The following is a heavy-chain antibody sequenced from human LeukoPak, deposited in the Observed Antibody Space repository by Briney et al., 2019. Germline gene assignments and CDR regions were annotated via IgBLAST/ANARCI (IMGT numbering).Heavy chain of an antibody. CDR3: AREIVGYYPAY. J-gene: IGHJ4*02. CDR2: ISYDGSIK. Sequence: GGSLRLSCAASGFTFSSYSMNWVRQAPGKGLEWVALISYDGSIKYYADSVKGRFTISRDNSKNTLYLQMNSLRAEDTALYYCAREIVGYYPAYWGQGTLVTVSS. D-gene: IGHD3-22*01. CDR1: GFTFSSYS. V-gene: IGHV3-30*03.